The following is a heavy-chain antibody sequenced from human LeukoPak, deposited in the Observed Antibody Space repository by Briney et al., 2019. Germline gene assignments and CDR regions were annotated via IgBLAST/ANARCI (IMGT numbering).Heavy chain of an antibody. Sequence: ASVKVSCKASGGTFSSYAISWVRQAPGQGLEWMGGIIPIFGTANYAQKFQGRVTITTDESTSTAYMELSSLRSEDTAVHYCARTLPAQAYYFDYWGQGTLVTVSS. D-gene: IGHD2-2*01. V-gene: IGHV1-69*05. CDR2: IIPIFGTA. CDR1: GGTFSSYA. CDR3: ARTLPAQAYYFDY. J-gene: IGHJ4*02.